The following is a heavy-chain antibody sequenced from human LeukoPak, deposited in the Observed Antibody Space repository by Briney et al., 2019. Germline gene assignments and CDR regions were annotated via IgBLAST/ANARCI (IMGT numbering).Heavy chain of an antibody. CDR3: ASFWGSRESDWLRDGVDV. J-gene: IGHJ6*02. CDR2: IEQDGSEK. V-gene: IGHV3-7*01. Sequence: PGGSLRLSCAASGFTFSSYWMSWVRQAPGKGLEWVANIEQDGSEKYYVDSVKGRFTISRDNAKNSLYLQMNSLSAEDTAVYYCASFWGSRESDWLRDGVDVWGQGTTVTVSS. D-gene: IGHD2-21*02. CDR1: GFTFSSYW.